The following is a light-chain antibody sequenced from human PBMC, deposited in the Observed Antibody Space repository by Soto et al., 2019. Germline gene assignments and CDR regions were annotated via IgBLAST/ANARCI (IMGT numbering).Light chain of an antibody. Sequence: QSVLTQPPSASGTPGQRVTISCSGSSSNIGSHPVNWYQQLPGTAPKLLLYGDNQRPSGVPDRFSASKSGTSDSLAISGLQSDDEAIYYCASWDNSLNGLYVFGVGTKLTVL. CDR1: SSNIGSHP. CDR3: ASWDNSLNGLYV. V-gene: IGLV1-44*01. CDR2: GDN. J-gene: IGLJ1*01.